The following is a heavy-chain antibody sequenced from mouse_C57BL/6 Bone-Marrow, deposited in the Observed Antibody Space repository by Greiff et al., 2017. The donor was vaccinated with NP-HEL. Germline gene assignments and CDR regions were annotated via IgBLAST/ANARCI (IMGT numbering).Heavy chain of an antibody. J-gene: IGHJ3*01. CDR1: GFTFSSYA. CDR3: TRDGYSSPAWFAY. CDR2: ISSGGDYI. Sequence: EVMLVESGAGLVKPGGSLKLSCAASGFTFSSYAMSWVRQTPEKRLEWVAYISSGGDYIYYDDTVKGRFTISRDNAWNTLYLQMSSLNSEDTAMYYGTRDGYSSPAWFAYWGQGTLVTVSA. V-gene: IGHV5-9-1*02. D-gene: IGHD1-1*01.